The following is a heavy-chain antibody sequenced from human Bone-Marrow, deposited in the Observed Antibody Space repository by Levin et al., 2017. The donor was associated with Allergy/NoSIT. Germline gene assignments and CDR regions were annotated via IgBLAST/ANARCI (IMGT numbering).Heavy chain of an antibody. V-gene: IGHV1-69*13. CDR3: ARGTSLRFFDS. CDR1: GGTFSTYG. D-gene: IGHD2-21*01. Sequence: VASVKVSCQASGGTFSTYGFYWVRQAPGQGLEWMGGIIPVFGRTHDAQKFQGRVTITADESTTTAYMELRSLTYDDTAVYYCARGTSLRFFDSWGQGTLVTVSS. J-gene: IGHJ4*02. CDR2: IIPVFGRT.